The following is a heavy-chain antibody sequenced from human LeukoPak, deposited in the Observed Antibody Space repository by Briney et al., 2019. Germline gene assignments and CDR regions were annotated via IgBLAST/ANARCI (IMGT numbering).Heavy chain of an antibody. J-gene: IGHJ6*04. V-gene: IGHV4-61*02. Sequence: SETLSLTCTVSGDSISSGSYYWSWIRQPAGKGLEWIGRIYTTGSTNYNPSLKSRVTISVDTSKNQFSLKLSSMTAADTAVYYCAKSSEFQVLGVYYYYAMDVWGKGTTVTVSS. CDR3: AKSSEFQVLGVYYYYAMDV. CDR1: GDSISSGSYY. CDR2: IYTTGST. D-gene: IGHD2-8*01.